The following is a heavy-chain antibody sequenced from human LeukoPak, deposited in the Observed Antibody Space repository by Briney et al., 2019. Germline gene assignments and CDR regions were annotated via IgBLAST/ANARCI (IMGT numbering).Heavy chain of an antibody. D-gene: IGHD4-23*01. V-gene: IGHV4-30-2*03. CDR3: ARLAIGGPNSYFAL. J-gene: IGHJ2*01. CDR2: IYHSGST. Sequence: SQTLSLTCAVSGGSISSGGYSWSWIRQPPGKGLEWIGYIYHSGSTYYNPSLKSRVTVSVDTSKNQFSLKLSSVTAADTAVYYCARLAIGGPNSYFALWGRGTLVTVSS. CDR1: GGSISSGGYS.